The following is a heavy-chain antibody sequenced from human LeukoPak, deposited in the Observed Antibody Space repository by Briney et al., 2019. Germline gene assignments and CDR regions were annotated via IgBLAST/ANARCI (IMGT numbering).Heavy chain of an antibody. Sequence: GGSLRLSCAASGFTFSGSAMHWVRQASGKGLEWVGRIRSKANSYATAYAVSVKGRFTISRDDSKNTAYLQMNSLKTEDTAVYYCQYYYDSSGYYSDYWGQGTLVTVSS. V-gene: IGHV3-73*01. CDR1: GFTFSGSA. J-gene: IGHJ4*02. CDR2: IRSKANSYAT. D-gene: IGHD3-22*01. CDR3: QYYYDSSGYYSDY.